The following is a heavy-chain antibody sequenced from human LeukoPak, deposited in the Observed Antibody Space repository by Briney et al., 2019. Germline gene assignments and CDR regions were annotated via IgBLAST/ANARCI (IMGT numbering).Heavy chain of an antibody. CDR1: GGSISSGGYY. V-gene: IGHV4-31*03. Sequence: SETLSLTCTVSGGSISSGGYYWSWIRQHPVKGLEWIANIYYSGSTFHNPSLKSRVTISVDTSNNQFSLRLNSATAADTAVYYCARATRDCSGGYCFWSSFDPWGQGTLVTVSS. CDR3: ARATRDCSGGYCFWSSFDP. CDR2: IYYSGST. J-gene: IGHJ5*02. D-gene: IGHD2-15*01.